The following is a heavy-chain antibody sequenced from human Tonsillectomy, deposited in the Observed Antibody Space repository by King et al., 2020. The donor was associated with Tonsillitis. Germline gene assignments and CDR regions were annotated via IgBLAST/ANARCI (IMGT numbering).Heavy chain of an antibody. J-gene: IGHJ1*01. CDR1: GFTFSGYG. CDR3: VGDGGDRAFQY. CDR2: IWHHGRKT. Sequence: VQLVESGGGVVQPGRSLRLSCAASGFTFSGYGMHWVRQAPGKGLEWVAVIWHHGRKTYYADSVKGRFAISRDNSNNTLDLQMNSLRVEDTAVYYCVGDGGDRAFQYWGQGTLVTVSS. D-gene: IGHD3-16*01. V-gene: IGHV3-33*08.